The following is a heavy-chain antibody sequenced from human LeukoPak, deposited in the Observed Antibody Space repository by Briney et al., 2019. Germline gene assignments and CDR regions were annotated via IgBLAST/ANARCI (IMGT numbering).Heavy chain of an antibody. V-gene: IGHV1-8*02. D-gene: IGHD6-6*01. CDR2: MNPNSGNT. CDR3: ATRIAARRHNWFDP. J-gene: IGHJ5*02. CDR1: GYSFTGYH. Sequence: GASVKVSCKASGYSFTGYHMHWVRQAPGQGLEWMGWMNPNSGNTGYAQKFQGRVTMTRNTSISTAYMELSSLRSEDTAVYYCATRIAARRHNWFDPWGQGTLVTVSS.